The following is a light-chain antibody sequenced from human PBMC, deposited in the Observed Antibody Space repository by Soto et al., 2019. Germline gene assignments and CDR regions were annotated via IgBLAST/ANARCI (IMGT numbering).Light chain of an antibody. Sequence: QSALTQPASVSGSPGQSIIVSCTGTSSDIGASNYVSWYQQHPGKAPKLIISEVSNRPSGVSNRFSGSKSGSTASLTISGLQAEDEADYYCTSYTSSTTWVFGGGTKLTVL. CDR2: EVS. V-gene: IGLV2-14*01. CDR1: SSDIGASNY. J-gene: IGLJ3*02. CDR3: TSYTSSTTWV.